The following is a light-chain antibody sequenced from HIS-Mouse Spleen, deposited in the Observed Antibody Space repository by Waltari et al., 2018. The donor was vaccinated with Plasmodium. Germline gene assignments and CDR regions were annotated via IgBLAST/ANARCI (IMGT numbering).Light chain of an antibody. CDR2: EDS. V-gene: IGLV3-10*01. CDR3: YSTDSSGNHRV. Sequence: SYELTHPPSSSVSPGQTARIPCPGDALPKKYSYWYQQKSGQAPVLVIYEDSKRPSWTPEGFSGSSTGTMATLTISGAQVEDEADYYCYSTDSSGNHRVFGGGTKLTVL. CDR1: ALPKKY. J-gene: IGLJ3*02.